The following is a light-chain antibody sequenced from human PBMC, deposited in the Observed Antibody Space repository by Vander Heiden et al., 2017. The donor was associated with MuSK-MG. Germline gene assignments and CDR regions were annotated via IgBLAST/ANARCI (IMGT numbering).Light chain of an antibody. J-gene: IGKJ2*01. CDR3: QHLRNWPPPT. Sequence: ELVLTQSPATLSLSPGERATLSCRASQSVSSYLAWYQQKPGQAPRLLIYDASNRDTGIPARFSGSGYGTDFTLTISSREPEDLAVYYCQHLRNWPPPTFGQGTKLEIK. V-gene: IGKV3-11*01. CDR1: QSVSSY. CDR2: DAS.